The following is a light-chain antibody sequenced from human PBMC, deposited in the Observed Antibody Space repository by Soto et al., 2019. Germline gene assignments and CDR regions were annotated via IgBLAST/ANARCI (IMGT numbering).Light chain of an antibody. Sequence: EIVMTQSPATLSVSPGERATLSCRASQSVSSNLAWYQQKPGQAPRLLIYGASTRDTGIPARFSGSGYGTEFTLTMSSLQSEDFAVYYCQQYNNWPLTFGGGTKVEIK. V-gene: IGKV3D-15*01. CDR3: QQYNNWPLT. CDR1: QSVSSN. CDR2: GAS. J-gene: IGKJ4*01.